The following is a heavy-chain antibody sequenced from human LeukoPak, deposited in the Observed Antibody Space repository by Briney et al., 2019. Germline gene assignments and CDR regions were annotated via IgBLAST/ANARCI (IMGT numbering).Heavy chain of an antibody. CDR1: GFTFGDYA. D-gene: IGHD3-16*01. V-gene: IGHV3-11*01. J-gene: IGHJ3*02. CDR3: ARDTYRGADAFDI. Sequence: GGSLRLSCTASGFTFGDYAMSWIRQAPGKGLEWVSYISSSGSTIYYADSVKGRFTIPRDNAKNSLYLQMNSLRAEDTAVYYCARDTYRGADAFDIWGQGTMVTVSS. CDR2: ISSSGSTI.